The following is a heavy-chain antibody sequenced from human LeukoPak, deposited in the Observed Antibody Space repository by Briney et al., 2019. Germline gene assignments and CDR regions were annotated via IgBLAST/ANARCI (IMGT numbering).Heavy chain of an antibody. J-gene: IGHJ4*02. CDR1: GVSFSGYY. CDR3: ARTPSSGWLYYFDY. Sequence: SETPSLTCAVYGVSFSGYYWSWIRQPPGKGLEWIGEINHSGSTNYNPSLKSRVTISVDTSKNQFSLKLSSVTAADTAVYYCARTPSSGWLYYFDYWGQGTLVTVSS. V-gene: IGHV4-34*01. D-gene: IGHD6-19*01. CDR2: INHSGST.